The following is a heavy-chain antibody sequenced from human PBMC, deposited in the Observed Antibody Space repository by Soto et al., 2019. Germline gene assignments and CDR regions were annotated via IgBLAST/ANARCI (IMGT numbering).Heavy chain of an antibody. Sequence: QVQLVESGGGVVQPGRSLRLSCAASGSTFRNYAMHWVRQAPGKGLECVAVISYDGGNKFYRDYVKGRFTISRDNSKTTLYLQINSLRYEDTAVYYCARGDREDIAVVIGVRPGEYGVDVWGQGTTVTVSS. CDR3: ARGDREDIAVVIGVRPGEYGVDV. V-gene: IGHV3-30-3*01. CDR2: ISYDGGNK. CDR1: GSTFRNYA. J-gene: IGHJ6*02. D-gene: IGHD2-15*01.